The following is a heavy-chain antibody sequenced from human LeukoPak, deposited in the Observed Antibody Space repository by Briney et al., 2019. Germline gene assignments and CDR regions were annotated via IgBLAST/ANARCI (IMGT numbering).Heavy chain of an antibody. CDR3: AKDDRWLQFCC. CDR1: RFTFSSYE. CDR2: IIPSGHTT. D-gene: IGHD5-24*01. V-gene: IGHV3-23*01. Sequence: GGSLRLSCAASRFTFSSYEMTWVRQAPGKGLEWVSGIIPSGHTTYYADSVRGRFTISRDNSRNTLYLQMNSLRAEDTAVYYCAKDDRWLQFCCWGQGTLVTVSA. J-gene: IGHJ4*02.